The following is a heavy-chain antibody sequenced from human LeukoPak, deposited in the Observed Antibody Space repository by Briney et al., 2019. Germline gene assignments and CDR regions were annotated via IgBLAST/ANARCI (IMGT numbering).Heavy chain of an antibody. CDR2: IWYDGSNK. CDR3: ARDYYSSRPLSNWFDP. Sequence: GSLRLSCAASGFTFSNCAMSWVRQAPGKGLEWVAVIWYDGSNKYYSDSVKGRFTISRDNSRNTLYLQMNSLRVEDTAVYYCARDYYSSRPLSNWFDPWGQGTLVTVSS. D-gene: IGHD3-22*01. V-gene: IGHV3-33*08. CDR1: GFTFSNCA. J-gene: IGHJ5*02.